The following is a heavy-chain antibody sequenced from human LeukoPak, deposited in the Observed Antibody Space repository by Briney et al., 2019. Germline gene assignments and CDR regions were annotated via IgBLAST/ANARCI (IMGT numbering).Heavy chain of an antibody. CDR2: ISGSSSTI. V-gene: IGHV3-48*01. D-gene: IGHD6-19*01. CDR3: ARVVGSSGWFRGYFDY. Sequence: PGGSLRLSCAASGFTLSPYSMNWVRQAPGKGLEWVSYISGSSSTIYYADSVKGRFTISRDNAKNSLYLQMNSLTAEDTAVYYCARVVGSSGWFRGYFDYWGQGTLVTVSS. J-gene: IGHJ4*02. CDR1: GFTLSPYS.